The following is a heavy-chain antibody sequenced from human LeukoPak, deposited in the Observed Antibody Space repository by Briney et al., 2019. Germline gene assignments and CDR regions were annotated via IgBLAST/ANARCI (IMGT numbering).Heavy chain of an antibody. V-gene: IGHV3-7*03. D-gene: IGHD3-22*01. CDR3: ARDPYYYDSSGYH. CDR2: IKQDGSEK. Sequence: GGSLRLSCAASGFTFSSSAMSWVRQAPGKGLEWVANIKQDGSEKYYVDSVKGRFTISRDNAKNSLYLQMNSLRAEDTAVYYCARDPYYYDSSGYHWGQGTLVTVSS. CDR1: GFTFSSSA. J-gene: IGHJ4*02.